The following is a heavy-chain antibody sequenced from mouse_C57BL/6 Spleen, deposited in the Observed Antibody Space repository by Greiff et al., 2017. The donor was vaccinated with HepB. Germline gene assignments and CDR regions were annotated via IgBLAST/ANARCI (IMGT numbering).Heavy chain of an antibody. Sequence: EVKLMESGGGLVKPGGSLKLSCAASGFTFSSYAMSWVRQTPEKRLEWVATISDGGSYTYYPDNVKGRFTISRDNAKNNLYLQMSHLKSEDTAMYYCARAGGDYFDYWGQGTTLTVSS. CDR1: GFTFSSYA. CDR3: ARAGGDYFDY. CDR2: ISDGGSYT. V-gene: IGHV5-4*03. J-gene: IGHJ2*01.